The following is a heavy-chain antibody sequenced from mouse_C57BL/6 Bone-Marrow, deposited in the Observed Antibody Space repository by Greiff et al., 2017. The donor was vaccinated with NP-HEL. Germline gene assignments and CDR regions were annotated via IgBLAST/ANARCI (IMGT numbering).Heavy chain of an antibody. CDR1: GYTFTSYW. V-gene: IGHV1-72*01. CDR3: ARLDGRWYFDV. CDR2: IDPNSGGT. Sequence: QVQLQQPGAELVKPGASVTLSCKASGYTFTSYWMHWVKQRPGRGLEWIGRIDPNSGGTKYNEKFKSKATLTVDIPSSTAYMQLSSLTSEASAVYCCARLDGRWYFDVWGTGTTVTVSS. J-gene: IGHJ1*03.